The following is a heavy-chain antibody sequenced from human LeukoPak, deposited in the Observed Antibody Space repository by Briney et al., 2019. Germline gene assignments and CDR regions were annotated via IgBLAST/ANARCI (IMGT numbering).Heavy chain of an antibody. Sequence: GASVKVSCKASGGTFSSYAISRVRQAPGQGHEWMGGIIPIFGTANYAQKFQGRVTITADESTSTAYMELSSLRSEDTAVYYCARGHYGDYDRPFDYWGQGTLVTVSS. J-gene: IGHJ4*02. CDR3: ARGHYGDYDRPFDY. V-gene: IGHV1-69*13. CDR2: IIPIFGTA. CDR1: GGTFSSYA. D-gene: IGHD4-17*01.